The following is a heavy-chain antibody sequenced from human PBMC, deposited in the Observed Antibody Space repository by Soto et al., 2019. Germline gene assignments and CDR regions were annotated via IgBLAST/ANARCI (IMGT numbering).Heavy chain of an antibody. CDR1: GYTFTSYG. CDR2: ISAYNGNT. V-gene: IGHV1-18*01. Sequence: ASVKVSCKASGYTFTSYGISWVRQAPGQGLEWMGWISAYNGNTNYEQNFRGRFTMTKDTSPITAYLELRSLSSDDTAVYYCGRFCSGGSCYPEGGNYYYGRDVWGQGTTVTAP. CDR3: GRFCSGGSCYPEGGNYYYGRDV. D-gene: IGHD2-15*01. J-gene: IGHJ6*02.